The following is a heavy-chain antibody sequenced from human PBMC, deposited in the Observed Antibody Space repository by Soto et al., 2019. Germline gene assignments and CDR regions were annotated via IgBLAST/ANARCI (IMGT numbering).Heavy chain of an antibody. CDR1: GGSISSYY. D-gene: IGHD1-1*01. CDR2: IYYSGST. Sequence: PSETLSLTCTVSGGSISSYYWSWIRQPPGKGLEWIGYIYYSGSTNYNPSLKSRVTISVDTSKNQFSLKLSSVTAADTAVYYCARVKTMGGMDVWGQGTTVTVSS. CDR3: ARVKTMGGMDV. J-gene: IGHJ6*02. V-gene: IGHV4-59*01.